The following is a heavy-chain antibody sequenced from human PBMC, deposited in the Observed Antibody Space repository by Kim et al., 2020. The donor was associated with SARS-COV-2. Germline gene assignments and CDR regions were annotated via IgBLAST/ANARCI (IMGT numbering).Heavy chain of an antibody. Sequence: SETLSLTCTVSGGSISSGGYYWSWIRQHPGKGLEWIGYIYYSGSTYYNPSLKSRVTISVDTSKNQFSLKLSSVTAADTTVYYCARVKREWLFATNFDYWGQGTLVTVSS. CDR2: IYYSGST. CDR3: ARVKREWLFATNFDY. CDR1: GGSISSGGYY. V-gene: IGHV4-31*03. J-gene: IGHJ4*02. D-gene: IGHD3-3*01.